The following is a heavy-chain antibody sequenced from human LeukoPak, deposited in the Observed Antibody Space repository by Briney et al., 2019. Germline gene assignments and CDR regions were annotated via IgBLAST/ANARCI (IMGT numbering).Heavy chain of an antibody. CDR1: GGSFSGYY. D-gene: IGHD3-3*01. CDR2: INHSGST. CDR3: ARGGRGFWSGYAARAFDI. V-gene: IGHV4-34*01. J-gene: IGHJ3*02. Sequence: SETLSLTCAVYGGSFSGYYWSWIRQPPGKGLEWIGEINHSGSTNYNPSLKSQVTIPVATSKTQFSLKLSSVTAADTAVYYCARGGRGFWSGYAARAFDIWGQGTMFTVSS.